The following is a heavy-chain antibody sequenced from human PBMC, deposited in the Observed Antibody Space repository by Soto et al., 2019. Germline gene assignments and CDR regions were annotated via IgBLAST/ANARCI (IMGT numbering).Heavy chain of an antibody. CDR3: AKERAVVAPETINYFGMDV. V-gene: IGHV3-43*01. D-gene: IGHD2-2*01. CDR1: GFTFDDYT. CDR2: ISWDGNST. Sequence: GGSLRLSCAASGFTFDDYTLHWVRQAPGKGLEWVSLISWDGNSTYYADSVKGRFTISRDNSKNSLYLQMNSLRSEDTALYYCAKERAVVAPETINYFGMDVWGQGTTVTV. J-gene: IGHJ6*02.